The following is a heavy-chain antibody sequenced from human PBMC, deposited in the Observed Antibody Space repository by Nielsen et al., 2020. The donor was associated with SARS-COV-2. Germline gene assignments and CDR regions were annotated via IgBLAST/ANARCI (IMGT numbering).Heavy chain of an antibody. D-gene: IGHD3-22*01. J-gene: IGHJ6*02. CDR2: FSGRGPSA. V-gene: IGHV3-23*01. CDR1: GFTFSNYA. CDR3: AKVVRYDSSGYYDYFYYGLDV. Sequence: GGSLRLSCAASGFTFSNYAMSWVRQAPGKGLEWVSSFSGRGPSAWSADSVRGRFTTSRDNAKNTLYLQMNSLRAEDTAVYYCAKVVRYDSSGYYDYFYYGLDVWGQGTTVTVSS.